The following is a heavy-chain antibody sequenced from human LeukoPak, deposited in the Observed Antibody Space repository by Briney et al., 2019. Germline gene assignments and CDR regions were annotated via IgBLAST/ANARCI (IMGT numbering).Heavy chain of an antibody. D-gene: IGHD1-26*01. CDR2: ISSTNAI. J-gene: IGHJ4*02. V-gene: IGHV3-69-1*02. Sequence: GGSLRLACSASGFAFGVYALNWFRHTPGKGLEWLSYISSTNAIYYADSVKGRFTISRDNAKESLYLQMNSLRAEDTAVYYCERDDKWAFDYWGQGTLVTVSS. CDR1: GFAFGVYA. CDR3: ERDDKWAFDY.